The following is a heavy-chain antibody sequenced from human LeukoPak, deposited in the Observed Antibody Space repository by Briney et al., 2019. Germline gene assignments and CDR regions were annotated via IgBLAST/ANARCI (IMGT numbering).Heavy chain of an antibody. CDR1: GYTYITYG. CDR2: ISAYNGNT. CDR3: ARLGHDYIWGSYRFLSDY. D-gene: IGHD3-16*02. J-gene: IGHJ4*02. V-gene: IGHV1-18*01. Sequence: ASVKVSCKASGYTYITYGISWVRHAPGQGLEWMGRISAYNGNTNYAQKLQGRVTMTTDTSTSTAYMELRSLRSDDTAVYYCARLGHDYIWGSYRFLSDYWGQGTLVTVSS.